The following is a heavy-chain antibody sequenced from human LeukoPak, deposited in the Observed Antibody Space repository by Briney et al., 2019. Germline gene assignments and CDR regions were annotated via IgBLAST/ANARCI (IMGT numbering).Heavy chain of an antibody. D-gene: IGHD2-2*01. CDR1: GFTFSSYS. CDR2: ISSSSSTI. V-gene: IGHV3-48*01. CDR3: AREGFVVVPAAPDAFDI. Sequence: GGSLRLSCAASGFTFSSYSMNWVRQAPGKGLEWVSYISSSSSTIYYADSVKGRFTISRDNAKNSLYLQMNSLRPEDTAVYYCAREGFVVVPAAPDAFDIWGQGTMVTVSS. J-gene: IGHJ3*02.